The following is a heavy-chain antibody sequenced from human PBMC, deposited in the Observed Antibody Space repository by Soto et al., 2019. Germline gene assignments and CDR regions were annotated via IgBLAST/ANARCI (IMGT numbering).Heavy chain of an antibody. J-gene: IGHJ4*02. CDR1: GFTFNIYR. V-gene: IGHV3-74*01. Sequence: EVQLVESGGGFVQPGGSLRLSCTVSGFTFNIYRMHWVRQAPGKGLVWVSLINRDMNTNYADSVKDRFIITRDNDKNMVYLQMTSLRVEDTAVYYCAGDFEGLGYWGQGTLVTVSS. D-gene: IGHD3-9*01. CDR2: INRDMNT. CDR3: AGDFEGLGY.